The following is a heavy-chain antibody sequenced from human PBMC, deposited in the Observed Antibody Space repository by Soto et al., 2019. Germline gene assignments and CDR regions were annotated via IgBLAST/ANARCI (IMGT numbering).Heavy chain of an antibody. D-gene: IGHD5-18*01. J-gene: IGHJ4*02. CDR1: GFTFSSYS. CDR3: ARDQPGYSYGYGLGY. CDR2: ISSSSSYI. V-gene: IGHV3-21*01. Sequence: EVQLVESGGGLVKPGGSLRLSCAASGFTFSSYSMNWVRQAPGKGLEWVSSISSSSSYIYYADSVKGRFTNSRDNAKNSLYLQINSLRDEDTAVYYCARDQPGYSYGYGLGYWGQGTLVTVSS.